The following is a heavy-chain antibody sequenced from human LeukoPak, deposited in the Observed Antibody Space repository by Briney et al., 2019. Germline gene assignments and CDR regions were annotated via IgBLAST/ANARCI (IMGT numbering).Heavy chain of an antibody. CDR3: AKDHYYGSGSYYNWFDP. V-gene: IGHV3-23*01. Sequence: GGSLRLSCAVSGFTFSSYWMSWVRQAPGKGLEWVSAISGSGGSTYYADSVKGRFTISRDNSKNTLYLQMNSLRAEDTAVYYCAKDHYYGSGSYYNWFDPWGQGTLVTVSS. CDR2: ISGSGGST. D-gene: IGHD3-10*01. CDR1: GFTFSSYW. J-gene: IGHJ5*02.